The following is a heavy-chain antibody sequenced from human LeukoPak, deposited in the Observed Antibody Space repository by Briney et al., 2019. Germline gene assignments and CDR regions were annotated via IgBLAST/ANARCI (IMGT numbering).Heavy chain of an antibody. CDR1: GFTFSSYS. D-gene: IGHD5-12*01. CDR3: ARDPRWGIVATNTYGAFDI. CDR2: ISSSSSYI. J-gene: IGHJ3*02. Sequence: GGSLRLSCAASGFTFSSYSMNWVRQAPVKGLEWVSSISSSSSYIYYADSVKGRFTISRDNAKNSLYLQMNSLRAEDTAVYYCARDPRWGIVATNTYGAFDIWGQGTMVTVSS. V-gene: IGHV3-21*01.